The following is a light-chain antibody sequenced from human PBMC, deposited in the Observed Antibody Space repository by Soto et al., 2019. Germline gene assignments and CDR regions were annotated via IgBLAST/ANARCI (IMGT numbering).Light chain of an antibody. J-gene: IGKJ1*01. Sequence: EIVLTQSPRTLFVSPGRRDTGCCRASQSVPSSYLAWYQQRPGQAPRFLIYSASSRANGIPERFSGSGSGTDFTLPISRLEPEDFAVYYCQQYASSPWTFGQGTKVDIK. CDR2: SAS. V-gene: IGKV3-20*01. CDR1: QSVPSSY. CDR3: QQYASSPWT.